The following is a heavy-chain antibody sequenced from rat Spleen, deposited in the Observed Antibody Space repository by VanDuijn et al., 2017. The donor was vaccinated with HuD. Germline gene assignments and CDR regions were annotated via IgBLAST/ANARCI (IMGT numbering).Heavy chain of an antibody. Sequence: EVQLVESGGGLVQPGRSLKLSCAASGFTFSNYYMAWVRQAPTKGLEWVAYISTGGDNTYYRDSVQGRFTISRDNAKSTLYLQMNSPTSEDTATYYCTTDTFYDGTYYPGGFDYWGQGVMVTVSS. D-gene: IGHD1-12*02. CDR1: GFTFSNYY. CDR2: ISTGGDNT. J-gene: IGHJ2*01. CDR3: TTDTFYDGTYYPGGFDY. V-gene: IGHV5-27*01.